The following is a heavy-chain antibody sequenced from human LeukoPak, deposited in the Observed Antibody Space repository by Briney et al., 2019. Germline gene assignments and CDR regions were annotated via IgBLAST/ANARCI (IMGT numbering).Heavy chain of an antibody. CDR3: AKWGDYDILTGYYVSDF. CDR2: ITGSGNST. V-gene: IGHV3-23*01. D-gene: IGHD3-9*01. Sequence: GGSLRLSCAASGFIFRNYAMSWVRQAPGKGLEWVSAITGSGNSTYYADSVKGRFTISRDNSKNTLYVEMNTLRAEDTAVYYCAKWGDYDILTGYYVSDFWGQGTLVTVSS. CDR1: GFIFRNYA. J-gene: IGHJ4*02.